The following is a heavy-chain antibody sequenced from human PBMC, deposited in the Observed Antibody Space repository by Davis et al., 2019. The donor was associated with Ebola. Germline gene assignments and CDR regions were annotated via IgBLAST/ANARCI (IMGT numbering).Heavy chain of an antibody. CDR1: GYTFTSYA. J-gene: IGHJ4*02. V-gene: IGHV7-4-1*02. CDR3: ARGIQWFGELSTFDY. D-gene: IGHD3-10*01. CDR2: INTNTGNP. Sequence: ASVKVSCKASGYTFTSYAMNWVRQAPGQGLEWMGWINTNTGNPTYAQGFTGRFVFSLDTSVSTAYLQISSLKAEDTAVYYCARGIQWFGELSTFDYWGQGTLVIVSA.